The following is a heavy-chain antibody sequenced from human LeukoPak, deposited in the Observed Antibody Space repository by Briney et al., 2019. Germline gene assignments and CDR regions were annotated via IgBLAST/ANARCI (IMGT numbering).Heavy chain of an antibody. CDR1: GGSISSYY. Sequence: SETLSLTCTVSGGSISSYYWSWIRQPPGKGLEWIAYISDIGSTNYNPSLKSRVTISLGTSKNQFSLKLSSVTAADTAVYYCAGHHPRNTVDFWGQGTLVTVSS. J-gene: IGHJ4*02. CDR3: AGHHPRNTVDF. D-gene: IGHD2-8*02. CDR2: ISDIGST. V-gene: IGHV4-59*08.